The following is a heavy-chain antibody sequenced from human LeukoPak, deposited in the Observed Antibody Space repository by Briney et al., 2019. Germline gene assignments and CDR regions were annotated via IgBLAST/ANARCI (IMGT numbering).Heavy chain of an antibody. Sequence: SETLSLTCTVSGVSVNSGSYYWSWIRQPPGKGLEWIGYIYYSGSTNYNPSLKSRVTISVDTSKNQFSLKLSSVTAADTAVYYCAREQLWFCDYWGQGTLVTVSS. D-gene: IGHD5-18*01. CDR2: IYYSGST. V-gene: IGHV4-61*01. CDR3: AREQLWFCDY. CDR1: GVSVNSGSYY. J-gene: IGHJ4*02.